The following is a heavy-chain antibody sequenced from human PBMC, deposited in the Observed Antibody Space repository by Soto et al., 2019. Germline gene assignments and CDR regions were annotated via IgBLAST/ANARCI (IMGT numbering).Heavy chain of an antibody. J-gene: IGHJ6*02. CDR1: GFTSDDYT. Sequence: GGSLRLSCAASGFTSDDYTMHWVRQAPGKGLEWVSLISWDGGSTYYADSVKGRFTISRDNSKNSLYLQMNSLRTEDTALYYCAKGNTLLAAPAMYGMDVWGQGTTVTVSS. V-gene: IGHV3-43*01. D-gene: IGHD6-6*01. CDR2: ISWDGGST. CDR3: AKGNTLLAAPAMYGMDV.